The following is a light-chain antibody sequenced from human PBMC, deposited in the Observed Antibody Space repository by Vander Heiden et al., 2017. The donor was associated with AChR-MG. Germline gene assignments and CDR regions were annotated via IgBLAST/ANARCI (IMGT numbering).Light chain of an antibody. CDR1: SNDVGGYKY. Sequence: QSALTPPTSASGSPGQSVTISCTGPSNDVGGYKYVPWYKQPPGKAPKLMIYQLNKWPSGVPDRFSDSRSGNTASLTVSVLQAEEEADDYCSSYAGSNNVLFGGGTKLTVL. J-gene: IGLJ2*01. CDR2: QLN. CDR3: SSYAGSNNVL. V-gene: IGLV2-8*01.